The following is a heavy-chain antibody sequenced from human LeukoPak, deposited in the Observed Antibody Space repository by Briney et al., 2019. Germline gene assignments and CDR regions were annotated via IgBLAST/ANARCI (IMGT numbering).Heavy chain of an antibody. Sequence: GASVKVSCKASGYTFTDYYMHWVQQAPGKGLEWMGRVDPEDGETIYAEKFQGRVTITADTSTDTAYMELRSLRSEDTAVYYCARLYGDYRDYWGQGTLVTVSS. CDR1: GYTFTDYY. J-gene: IGHJ4*02. CDR3: ARLYGDYRDY. V-gene: IGHV1-69-2*01. CDR2: VDPEDGET. D-gene: IGHD4-17*01.